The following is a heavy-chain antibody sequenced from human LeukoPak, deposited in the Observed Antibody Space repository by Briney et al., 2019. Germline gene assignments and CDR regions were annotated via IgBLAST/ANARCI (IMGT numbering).Heavy chain of an antibody. V-gene: IGHV4-59*12. CDR1: GGSISSYY. CDR3: ARGPSKNIVVVPAASIGAPSRFDY. D-gene: IGHD2-2*01. CDR2: IYYSGST. J-gene: IGHJ4*02. Sequence: SETLSLTCTVSGGSISSYYWSWIRQPPGKGLEWIGYIYYSGSTNYNPSLKSRVTISVDTSKNQFSLKLSSVTAADTAVYYCARGPSKNIVVVPAASIGAPSRFDYWGQGTLVTVSS.